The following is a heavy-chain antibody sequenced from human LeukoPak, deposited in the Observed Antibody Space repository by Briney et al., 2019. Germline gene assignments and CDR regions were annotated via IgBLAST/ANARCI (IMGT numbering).Heavy chain of an antibody. V-gene: IGHV1-69*06. D-gene: IGHD5-18*01. Sequence: ASVKVSCKASGGTFSNYAISWVRQAPGQGLEWMGGIIPIFGTATYAQKFQGRVTITADKSTSTAYMELSSLRSEDTAVYYCASNDGYSYGYKFDYWGQGTLVTVSS. CDR3: ASNDGYSYGYKFDY. CDR1: GGTFSNYA. CDR2: IIPIFGTA. J-gene: IGHJ4*02.